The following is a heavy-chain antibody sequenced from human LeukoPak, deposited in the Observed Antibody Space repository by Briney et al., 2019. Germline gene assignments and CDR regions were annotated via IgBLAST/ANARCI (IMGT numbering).Heavy chain of an antibody. CDR3: ARDSASDIYDFWSGYSGYFDY. D-gene: IGHD3-3*01. J-gene: IGHJ4*02. CDR1: GYTFTSYG. Sequence: GASVKVSCKASGYTFTSYGISWVRQAPGQGLEWLGWISTYNGNTNYAQKVQGRVTMTTDTSTRTAYMELRSLRSDDTAVYYCARDSASDIYDFWSGYSGYFDYWGQGTLVTVSS. CDR2: ISTYNGNT. V-gene: IGHV1-18*01.